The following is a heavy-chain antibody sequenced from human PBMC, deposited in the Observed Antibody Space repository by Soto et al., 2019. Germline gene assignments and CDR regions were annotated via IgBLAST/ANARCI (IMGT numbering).Heavy chain of an antibody. J-gene: IGHJ4*02. Sequence: EVQLLESGGGLVQPGGSLRLSCAASGFTFSSYAMSWVRQAPGKGLEWVSGISGSGDSTYYADSVQGRLTISRDNSKNTLYLKMNSLRAEDTAVYYCAKRLAPDYWGQGTLVTVSS. D-gene: IGHD3-9*01. CDR3: AKRLAPDY. CDR1: GFTFSSYA. CDR2: ISGSGDST. V-gene: IGHV3-23*01.